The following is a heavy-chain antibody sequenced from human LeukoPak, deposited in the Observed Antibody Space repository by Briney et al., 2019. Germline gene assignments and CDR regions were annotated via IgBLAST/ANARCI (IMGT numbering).Heavy chain of an antibody. J-gene: IGHJ6*04. V-gene: IGHV1-69*06. D-gene: IGHD2-15*01. CDR2: IIPIFGTA. CDR3: ASCSPGPYYYYGMDV. CDR1: GGTFSSYA. Sequence: SSVKVSCKASGGTFSSYAISWVRQAAGQGLEWMGGIIPIFGTANYAQKFQGRVTITADKSTSTAYMELSSLRSEDTAVYYCASCSPGPYYYYGMDVWGKGTTVTVSS.